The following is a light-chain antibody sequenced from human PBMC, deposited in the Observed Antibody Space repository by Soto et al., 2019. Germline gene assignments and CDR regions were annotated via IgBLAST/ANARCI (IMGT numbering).Light chain of an antibody. CDR3: QQYAGSPST. V-gene: IGKV3-20*01. CDR1: QSVGNNY. Sequence: EIVLTQSPDTLSLSPGERATLSCRASQSVGNNYLAWFQQKPGQAPRLLIYGASSRATGIPDRFGGSGSGTDFTLAINRLEPEDFAVYYCQQYAGSPSTFGGGTKVNIK. J-gene: IGKJ4*01. CDR2: GAS.